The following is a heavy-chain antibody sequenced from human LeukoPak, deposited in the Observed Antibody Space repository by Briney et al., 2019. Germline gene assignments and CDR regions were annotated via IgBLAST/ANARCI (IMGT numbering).Heavy chain of an antibody. CDR3: ARDYRGYDILTGYSYYYYMDV. J-gene: IGHJ6*03. D-gene: IGHD3-9*01. CDR1: GGSISSYY. CDR2: IYTSGST. V-gene: IGHV4-4*07. Sequence: PSETLSLTCTVSGGSISSYYWSWIRQPAGKGLEWIGRIYTSGSTNYNPSLKSRVTMSVDTSKNQFSLKLSSVTAADTAVYYCARDYRGYDILTGYSYYYYMDVWGKGTTVTASS.